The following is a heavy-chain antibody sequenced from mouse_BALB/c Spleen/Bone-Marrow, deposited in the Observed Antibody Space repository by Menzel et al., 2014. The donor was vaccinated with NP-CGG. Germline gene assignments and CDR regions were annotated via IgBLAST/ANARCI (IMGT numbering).Heavy chain of an antibody. CDR2: IDPSGSET. J-gene: IGHJ1*01. D-gene: IGHD2-3*01. CDR3: ARSHGYYPYWYFDV. V-gene: IGHV1-69*02. Sequence: VQLVESGAELVKPGAPVKLSCKASGYTFTSYWMNWVKQRPGRGLEWIGRIDPSGSETHYNQKFKDKATLTVDKSSSTAYIQLSSLTSEDSAVYYCARSHGYYPYWYFDVWGAGTTVAVSS. CDR1: GYTFTSYW.